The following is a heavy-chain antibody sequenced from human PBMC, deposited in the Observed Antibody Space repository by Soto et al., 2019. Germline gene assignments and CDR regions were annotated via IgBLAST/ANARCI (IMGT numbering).Heavy chain of an antibody. J-gene: IGHJ1*01. V-gene: IGHV1-69*02. CDR3: ARTLGYCSGGSCYSGPSPSAEYFQH. D-gene: IGHD2-15*01. Sequence: VSCKASGGTFSSYTISWVRQAPGQGLEWMGRIIPILGIANYAQKFQGRVTITADKSTSTAYMELSSLRSEDTAVYYCARTLGYCSGGSCYSGPSPSAEYFQHWGQGTLVTVSS. CDR2: IIPILGIA. CDR1: GGTFSSYT.